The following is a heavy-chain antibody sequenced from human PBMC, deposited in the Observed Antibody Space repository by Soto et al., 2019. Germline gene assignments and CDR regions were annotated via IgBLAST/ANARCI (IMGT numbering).Heavy chain of an antibody. D-gene: IGHD2-15*01. CDR2: IGTAGDT. Sequence: VGSLRLSCAASGFTFSSYDMHWVRQATGKGLEWVSAIGTAGDTYYPGSVKGRFTISRENAKNSLYLQMNSLRAGDTAVYYCARGHCSGGSCYSGTVDYWGQGTLVTVSS. CDR1: GFTFSSYD. CDR3: ARGHCSGGSCYSGTVDY. J-gene: IGHJ4*02. V-gene: IGHV3-13*01.